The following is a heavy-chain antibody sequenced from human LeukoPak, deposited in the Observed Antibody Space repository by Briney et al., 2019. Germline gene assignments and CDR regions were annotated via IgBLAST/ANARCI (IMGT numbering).Heavy chain of an antibody. CDR3: ARAYDSSGYCPDY. J-gene: IGHJ4*02. CDR1: GYTFTGYY. CDR2: INPNSGGT. D-gene: IGHD3-22*01. Sequence: ASVKVPCKASGYTFTGYYMHWVRQAPGQGLDWMGWINPNSGGTNYAQKFQGRVTMTRDTSISTAYMELSRLRSDDTAVYYCARAYDSSGYCPDYWGQGTLVTVSS. V-gene: IGHV1-2*02.